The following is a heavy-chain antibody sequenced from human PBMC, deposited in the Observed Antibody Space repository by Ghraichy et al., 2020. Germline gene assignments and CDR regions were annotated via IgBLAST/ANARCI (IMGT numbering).Heavy chain of an antibody. CDR1: GGSISSSSYY. CDR2: IYYSGST. Sequence: SETLSLTCTVSGGSISSSSYYWGWIRQPPGKGLEWIGSIYYSGSTYYNPSLKSRVTISVDTSKNQFSLKLSSVTAADTAVYYCARQDVVPAAMTWGQGTLVTVSS. CDR3: ARQDVVPAAMT. D-gene: IGHD2-2*01. J-gene: IGHJ5*02. V-gene: IGHV4-39*01.